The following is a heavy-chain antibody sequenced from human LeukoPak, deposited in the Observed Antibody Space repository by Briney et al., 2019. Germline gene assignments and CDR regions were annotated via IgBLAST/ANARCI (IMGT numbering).Heavy chain of an antibody. CDR1: GFTFSSYA. J-gene: IGHJ4*02. V-gene: IGHV3-30-3*01. CDR3: ARDTRTTDYGGNSGVPDY. D-gene: IGHD4-23*01. CDR2: ISYDGSNK. Sequence: GGSLRLSCAASGFTFSSYAMHWVRQAPGKGLEWVAVISYDGSNKYYADSVKDRFTISRDNSKNTLYLQMNSLRAEDTAVYYCARDTRTTDYGGNSGVPDYWGQGTLVTVSS.